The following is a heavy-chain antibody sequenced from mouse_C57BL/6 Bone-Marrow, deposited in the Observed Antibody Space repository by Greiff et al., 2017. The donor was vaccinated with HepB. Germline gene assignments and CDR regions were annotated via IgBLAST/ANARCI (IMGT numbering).Heavy chain of an antibody. D-gene: IGHD1-1*01. Sequence: QVQLQQSGPELVKPGASVKLSCKATGYAFSSSWMNWVKQRPGKGLEWIGRIYPGDGDTNYNGKFKGKATLTADTSSSTAYMQLSSLTSEDSAVYVCSGFITTVDYDAMDYWGQGTSVTVSS. CDR2: IYPGDGDT. CDR1: GYAFSSSW. V-gene: IGHV1-82*01. CDR3: SGFITTVDYDAMDY. J-gene: IGHJ4*01.